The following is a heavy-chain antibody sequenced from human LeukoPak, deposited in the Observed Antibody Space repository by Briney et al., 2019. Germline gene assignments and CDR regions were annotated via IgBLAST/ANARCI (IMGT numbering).Heavy chain of an antibody. V-gene: IGHV4-34*01. CDR2: INHSGST. CDR1: GGSFSGYY. Sequence: SETLSLTCAVYGGSFSGYYWSWIRQPPGKGLEWIGEINHSGSTYYNPSLKSRVTISVDTSKNQFSLKLSSVTAADTAVYYCARGSNHYAGFGVVIRYYFDYWGQGTLVTVSS. J-gene: IGHJ4*02. CDR3: ARGSNHYAGFGVVIRYYFDY. D-gene: IGHD3-3*01.